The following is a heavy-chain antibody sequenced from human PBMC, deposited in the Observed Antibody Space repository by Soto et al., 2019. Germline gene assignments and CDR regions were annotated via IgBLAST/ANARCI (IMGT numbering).Heavy chain of an antibody. Sequence: QVQLVQSGAEVKKPGSSVKVSCKASGGTFSSYTISWVRQAPGQGLEWMGRIIPILGIANYAQKFQGRVTITADKSTSTAYMELSSLRYEDTAVYYCAREPQNYYYYYYMDVWGKGTTVTVSS. CDR2: IIPILGIA. CDR3: AREPQNYYYYYYMDV. J-gene: IGHJ6*03. V-gene: IGHV1-69*08. CDR1: GGTFSSYT.